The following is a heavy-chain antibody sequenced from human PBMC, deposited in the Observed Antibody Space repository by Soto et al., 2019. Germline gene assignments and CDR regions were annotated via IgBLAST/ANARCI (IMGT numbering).Heavy chain of an antibody. D-gene: IGHD6-6*01. J-gene: IGHJ4*02. CDR1: GGTFSSYT. Sequence: ASVKVPCKASGGTFSSYTISWVRQAPGQGLEWMGRIIPILGIANYAQKFQGRVTITADKSTSTAYMELSSLRSEDTAVYYCASPSSSSTVYFDYWGQGTLVTVSS. CDR2: IIPILGIA. CDR3: ASPSSSSTVYFDY. V-gene: IGHV1-69*02.